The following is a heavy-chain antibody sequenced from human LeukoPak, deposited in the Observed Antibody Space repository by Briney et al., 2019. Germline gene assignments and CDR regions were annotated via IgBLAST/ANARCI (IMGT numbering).Heavy chain of an antibody. CDR3: ARASSTSCYGSSSCYDY. CDR1: GGTFSSYA. CDR2: IIPIFGTA. Sequence: SVKVSCKASGGTFSSYAISWVRQAPGQGLEWMGGIIPIFGTANYARKFQGRVTITTDESTSTAYMELSSLRSEDTAVYYCARASSTSCYGSSSCYDYWGQGTLVTVSS. V-gene: IGHV1-69*05. J-gene: IGHJ4*02. D-gene: IGHD2-2*01.